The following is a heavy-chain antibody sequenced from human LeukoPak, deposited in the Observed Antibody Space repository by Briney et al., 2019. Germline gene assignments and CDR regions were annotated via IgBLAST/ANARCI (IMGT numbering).Heavy chain of an antibody. CDR2: IYYSGST. V-gene: IGHV4-59*01. CDR1: GGSISSYY. Sequence: SETLSLTCTASGGSISSYYWSWIRQPPGKGLEWIGYIYYSGSTNYNPSLKSRVTISVDTSKNQFSLKLSSVTAADTAVYYCARGARICSSTSCQGYFDYWGRGTLVTVSS. J-gene: IGHJ4*02. CDR3: ARGARICSSTSCQGYFDY. D-gene: IGHD2-2*01.